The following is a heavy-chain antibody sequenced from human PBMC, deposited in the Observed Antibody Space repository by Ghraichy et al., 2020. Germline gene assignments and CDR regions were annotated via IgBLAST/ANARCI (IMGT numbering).Heavy chain of an antibody. CDR3: ARDLGYCSGGSCYFDY. J-gene: IGHJ4*02. CDR1: GFTFSSYS. D-gene: IGHD2-15*01. Sequence: LTCAASGFTFSSYSMNWVRQAPGKGLEWVSYISSSSSTIYYADSVKGRFTISRDNAKNSLYLQMNSLRAEDTAVYYCARDLGYCSGGSCYFDYWGQGTLVTVSS. V-gene: IGHV3-48*01. CDR2: ISSSSSTI.